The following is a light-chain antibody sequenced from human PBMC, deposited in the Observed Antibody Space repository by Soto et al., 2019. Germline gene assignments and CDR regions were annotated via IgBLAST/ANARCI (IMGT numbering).Light chain of an antibody. J-gene: IGKJ2*01. Sequence: EIVLTQSPGTLSLSPGERATLSCRASQSVSSSYLAWYQQKPGQAPRLLIYGASSRATGIPDRFSGSGPGTDFTLTISRLEPEDFAVYYCQQYGSSPYTFGQGPKLEIK. CDR3: QQYGSSPYT. CDR2: GAS. V-gene: IGKV3-20*01. CDR1: QSVSSSY.